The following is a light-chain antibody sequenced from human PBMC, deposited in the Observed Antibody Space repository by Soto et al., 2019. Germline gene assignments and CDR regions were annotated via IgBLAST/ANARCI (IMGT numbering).Light chain of an antibody. CDR1: TGAVTSGHY. V-gene: IGLV7-46*01. CDR3: LLSYSGAQAV. Sequence: QALVTQEPSLTVSPGGTVTLTCGSSTGAVTSGHYPYWFQQKPGQAPRTLIYDTSNKHSWTPARFSGSLLGGKAALTLSGAQPEDEAEYYCLLSYSGAQAVFGGGTKVTVL. J-gene: IGLJ2*01. CDR2: DTS.